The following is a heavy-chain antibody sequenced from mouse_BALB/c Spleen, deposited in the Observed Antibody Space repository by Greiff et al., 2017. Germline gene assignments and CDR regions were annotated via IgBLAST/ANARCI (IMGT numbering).Heavy chain of an antibody. Sequence: VQVVESGPGLVAPSQCLSITCTVSGFSFTSYCVHWVRQPPGKGLEWLGVIRAGGSTNYNSALMSRLSISKDNSKSQVFLKMNNLQTDDTAMYYCARGVVLRGRFAYWGQGTLVTVSA. CDR3: ARGVVLRGRFAY. CDR1: GFSFTSYC. J-gene: IGHJ3*01. D-gene: IGHD1-1*01. CDR2: IRAGGST. V-gene: IGHV2-9*02.